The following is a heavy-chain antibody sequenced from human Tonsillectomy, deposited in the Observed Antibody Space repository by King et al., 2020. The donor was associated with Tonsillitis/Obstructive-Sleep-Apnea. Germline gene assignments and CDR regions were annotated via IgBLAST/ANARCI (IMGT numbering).Heavy chain of an antibody. D-gene: IGHD1-26*01. Sequence: VQLQESGGGLVQPGGSLRLSCAASGFTFSSYAMSWVRQAPGKGLEWVSAISGNARSTYYADSVKGRFTISRDNSKNTLHLQMNSLRAEDTAVYYCAEVPNSGSHYYFDYWGQGTLFTVSS. CDR2: ISGNARST. V-gene: IGHV3-23*01. CDR3: AEVPNSGSHYYFDY. CDR1: GFTFSSYA. J-gene: IGHJ4*02.